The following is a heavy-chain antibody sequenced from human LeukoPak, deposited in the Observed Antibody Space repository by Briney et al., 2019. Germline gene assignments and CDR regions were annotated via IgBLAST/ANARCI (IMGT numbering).Heavy chain of an antibody. CDR3: AKAPYYYDSSGIWGYYFDY. CDR2: ISWNSGSI. CDR1: GFTFDDYA. Sequence: GGSLRLSCAASGFTFDDYAMHWVRQTPGKGLEWVSGISWNSGSIGYADSVKGRFTISRDNAKNSLYLQMNSLRAEDTALYYCAKAPYYYDSSGIWGYYFDYWGQGTLVTVSS. J-gene: IGHJ4*02. V-gene: IGHV3-9*01. D-gene: IGHD3-22*01.